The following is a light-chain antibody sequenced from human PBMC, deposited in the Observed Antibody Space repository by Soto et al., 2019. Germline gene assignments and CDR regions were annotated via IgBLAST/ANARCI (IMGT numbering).Light chain of an antibody. CDR3: SSYTRDRHFYV. J-gene: IGLJ1*01. CDR1: GXDVGTYNF. V-gene: IGLV2-8*01. Sequence: QSVLTQPPSATGSPGHSVSISCTGTGXDVGTYNFVYRYQQPQGKAQNIPIYEVTKRPSGVPDRFYGSKSATTASLTAHALKAADEDEYFCSSYTRDRHFYVFGTGTKVTVL. CDR2: EVT.